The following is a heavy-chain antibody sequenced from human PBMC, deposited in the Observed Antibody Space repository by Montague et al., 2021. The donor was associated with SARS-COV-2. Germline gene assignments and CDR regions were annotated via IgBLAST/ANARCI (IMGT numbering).Heavy chain of an antibody. Sequence: SETLSLTCSVSGASISSYDWSWIRQPPGKGLEWIAHHYSGGITGYNPSLKSRGTISVDTSKNQVSLRLKSVTAADTAVYYCAREGPGGGDYFDLWGQGTLVTVSS. J-gene: IGHJ4*02. V-gene: IGHV4-4*08. D-gene: IGHD1-14*01. CDR3: AREGPGGGDYFDL. CDR1: GASISSYD. CDR2: HYSGGIT.